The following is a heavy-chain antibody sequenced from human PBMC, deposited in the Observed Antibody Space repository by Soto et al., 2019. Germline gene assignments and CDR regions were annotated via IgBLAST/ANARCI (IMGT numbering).Heavy chain of an antibody. CDR3: VRGPYNYNSRYFDY. J-gene: IGHJ4*02. CDR2: INHSGIT. Sequence: SETLSLTCTVSGGSFSGYFWTWTRQPPGKGLEWLAEINHSGITNYNPSVESRVSMSVDTSKNQFSLRLYPVTAADTAVYYCVRGPYNYNSRYFDYWGQGTLVTVSS. CDR1: GGSFSGYF. D-gene: IGHD1-1*01. V-gene: IGHV4-34*01.